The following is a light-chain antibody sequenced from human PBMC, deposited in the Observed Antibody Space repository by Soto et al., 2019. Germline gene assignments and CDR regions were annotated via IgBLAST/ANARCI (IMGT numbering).Light chain of an antibody. Sequence: DIQMTQSPSSLSASVGDRVTITCQASQDISNYLNWYQQKPGKAPKLLIYDASNLETGVPSRFSGSGSGTDFTFTISSLQPEDIATYYCKQYDNPPRGFGPGTKVDIK. CDR1: QDISNY. V-gene: IGKV1-33*01. J-gene: IGKJ3*01. CDR2: DAS. CDR3: KQYDNPPRG.